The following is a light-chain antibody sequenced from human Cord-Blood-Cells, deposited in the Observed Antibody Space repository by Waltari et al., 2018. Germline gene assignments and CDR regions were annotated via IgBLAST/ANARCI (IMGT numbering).Light chain of an antibody. Sequence: QSALTQPASVSGSPGQSITISCTGTSSDVGSYNLVSWYQQHPGKAPKLMIYEGSKRPSGVSNRFSGSKSGNTASLTISGLQAEDEADDYGCSCAGSSTHVVFGGGTKLTVL. V-gene: IGLV2-23*01. CDR2: EGS. CDR1: SSDVGSYNL. CDR3: CSCAGSSTHVV. J-gene: IGLJ2*01.